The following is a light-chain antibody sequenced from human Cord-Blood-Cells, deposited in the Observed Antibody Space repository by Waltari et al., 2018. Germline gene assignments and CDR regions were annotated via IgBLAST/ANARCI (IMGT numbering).Light chain of an antibody. CDR1: QSVSSN. CDR2: CAS. Sequence: EIVMTQSPATLSVSPGERATLPCRASQSVSSNLAWYQQKPGQAPRLLIYCASTRATGIPARFSGSGSGTEFTLTISSLQSEDFAVYYCQQYNNWPPVTFGGGTKVEIK. CDR3: QQYNNWPPVT. J-gene: IGKJ4*01. V-gene: IGKV3-15*01.